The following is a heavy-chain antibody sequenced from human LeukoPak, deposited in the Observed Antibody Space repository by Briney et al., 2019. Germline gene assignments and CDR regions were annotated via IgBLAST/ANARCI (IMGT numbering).Heavy chain of an antibody. CDR2: VSSGAGST. V-gene: IGHV3-23*01. Sequence: GGSLRLSCAASGFTFTNYAMTWVRQAPGKGLEWVSTVSSGAGSTYYADSVKGRFTISRDNSKNTLYLQMNSLRAEDTAVYYCAKVENIAAAGTHFQHWGQGTLVTVSS. J-gene: IGHJ1*01. D-gene: IGHD6-13*01. CDR3: AKVENIAAAGTHFQH. CDR1: GFTFTNYA.